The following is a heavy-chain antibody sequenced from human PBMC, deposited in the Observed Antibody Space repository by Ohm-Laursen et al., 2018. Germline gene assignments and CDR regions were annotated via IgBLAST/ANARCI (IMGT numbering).Heavy chain of an antibody. V-gene: IGHV1-69*06. Sequence: SSVKVSCKPSGGTFSSYAISWVRQAPGQGLEWMGGIIPIFGTANYAQKFQGRVTITADKSTSTAYMELSSLRAEDTAVYYCAKEDYYDSSGYYDYWGQGTLVTVSS. CDR3: AKEDYYDSSGYYDY. J-gene: IGHJ4*02. CDR2: IIPIFGTA. D-gene: IGHD3-22*01. CDR1: GGTFSSYA.